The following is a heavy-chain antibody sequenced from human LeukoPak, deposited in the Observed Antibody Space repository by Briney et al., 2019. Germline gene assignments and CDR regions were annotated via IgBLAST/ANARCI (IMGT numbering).Heavy chain of an antibody. CDR1: GYTFTGYY. J-gene: IGHJ4*02. V-gene: IGHV1-18*04. CDR2: ISAYNGNT. CDR3: AREYSSGWYPDY. D-gene: IGHD6-19*01. Sequence: ASVKVSCKASGYTFTGYYMHWVRQAPGQGLEWMGWISAYNGNTNYAQKLQGRVTMTTDTSTSTAYMELRCLRSDDTAVYYCAREYSSGWYPDYWGQGTLVTVSS.